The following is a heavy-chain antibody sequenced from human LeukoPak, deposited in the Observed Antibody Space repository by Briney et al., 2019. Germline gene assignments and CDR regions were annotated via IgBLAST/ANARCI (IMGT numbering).Heavy chain of an antibody. V-gene: IGHV3-21*04. CDR2: ISSSSSYI. CDR1: GFTVSTNY. J-gene: IGHJ4*02. Sequence: GESLKISCAASGFTVSTNYITWVRQAPGKGLEWVSSISSSSSYIYYADSVKGRFTISRDNSRNTLYLQMTSLRAEDTAVYYCAKDLVTGSLDYWGQGTLVTVSS. D-gene: IGHD3-10*01. CDR3: AKDLVTGSLDY.